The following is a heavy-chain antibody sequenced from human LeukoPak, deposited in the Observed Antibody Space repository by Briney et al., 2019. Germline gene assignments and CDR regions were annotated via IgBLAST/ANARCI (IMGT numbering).Heavy chain of an antibody. CDR2: IYHSGST. D-gene: IGHD3-22*01. V-gene: IGHV4-38-2*02. J-gene: IGHJ4*02. CDR3: ARTTYYYDSSGHHGRYFDY. CDR1: GYSVGSGYY. Sequence: SETLSLTCTVSGYSVGSGYYWGWIRQPPGKGLEWIGSIYHSGSTYYNPSLKSRVTISVDTSKNQFSLKLSSVTAADTAVYYCARTTYYYDSSGHHGRYFDYWGQGTLVTVSS.